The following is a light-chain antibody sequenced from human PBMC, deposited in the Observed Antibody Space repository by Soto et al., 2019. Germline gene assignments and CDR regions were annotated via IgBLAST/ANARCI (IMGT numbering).Light chain of an antibody. V-gene: IGLV2-11*01. CDR3: CSYAGSSALDVL. J-gene: IGLJ2*01. CDR2: DVT. Sequence: QSALTQPRSVSGSPGQSVTISCTGTSSDVGGYNYVSWYQQHPTKAPKLMIFDVTKRPSGVPDRFSGSKSGNTASLTISGLQAEDEADYYCCSYAGSSALDVLFGGGTKVTVL. CDR1: SSDVGGYNY.